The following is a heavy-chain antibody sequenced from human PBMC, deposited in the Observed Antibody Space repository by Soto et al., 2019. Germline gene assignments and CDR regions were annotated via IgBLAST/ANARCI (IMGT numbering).Heavy chain of an antibody. CDR2: IIPIFGTA. D-gene: IGHD2-15*01. CDR3: ASSPPSPSLPTPMTYYYYYGMDV. J-gene: IGHJ6*02. CDR1: GGTFSSYA. V-gene: IGHV1-69*13. Sequence: SSVKVSCNASGGTFSSYAISWVRQAPGQGLEWMGGIIPIFGTANYAQKFQGRVTITADESTSTAYMELSSLRSEDTAVYYCASSPPSPSLPTPMTYYYYYGMDVWGQGTTVTVSS.